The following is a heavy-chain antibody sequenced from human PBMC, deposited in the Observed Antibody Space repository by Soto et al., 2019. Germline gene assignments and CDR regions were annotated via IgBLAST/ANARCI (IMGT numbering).Heavy chain of an antibody. CDR2: IYWNDDK. CDR1: GFSLSTSGVG. CDR3: ARIRGIAVAGTSRLVDY. V-gene: IGHV2-5*01. Sequence: QITLKESGPTLVKPTQTLTLTCTFSGFSLSTSGVGVGWIRQPPGKALEWLELIYWNDDKRYSPSLKSRLTITKDTSQNQVVLTMTNMDPVDTATYYCARIRGIAVAGTSRLVDYWGQGTLVTVCS. D-gene: IGHD6-19*01. J-gene: IGHJ4*02.